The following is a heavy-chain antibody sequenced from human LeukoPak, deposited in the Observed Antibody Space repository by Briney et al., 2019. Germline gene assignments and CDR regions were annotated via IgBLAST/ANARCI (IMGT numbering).Heavy chain of an antibody. CDR3: AGGPDSYLLPPDY. CDR1: GGSFSGYY. D-gene: IGHD2-21*01. J-gene: IGHJ4*02. CDR2: INHSGST. Sequence: SETLSLTCAVYGGSFSGYYWSWIRQPPGKGLDWIGEINHSGSTNYNPSLKSRVTISVDTSKNQFSLKLSSVTAADTAVYYCAGGPDSYLLPPDYWGQGTLVTVSS. V-gene: IGHV4-34*01.